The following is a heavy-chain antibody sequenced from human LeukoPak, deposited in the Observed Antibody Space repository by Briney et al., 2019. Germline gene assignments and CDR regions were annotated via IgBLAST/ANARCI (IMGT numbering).Heavy chain of an antibody. CDR2: IYYSGST. V-gene: IGHV4-39*01. Sequence: SETLSLTCTVSGGSISSSSYYWGWIRQPPGKGLEWIGSIYYSGSTYYNPSLKSRVTISVDTSKNQFSLRLSSVTAADTDVYYCAIRPKGYSSGWLYYFDYWGQGTLVTVSS. D-gene: IGHD6-19*01. CDR1: GGSISSSSYY. CDR3: AIRPKGYSSGWLYYFDY. J-gene: IGHJ4*02.